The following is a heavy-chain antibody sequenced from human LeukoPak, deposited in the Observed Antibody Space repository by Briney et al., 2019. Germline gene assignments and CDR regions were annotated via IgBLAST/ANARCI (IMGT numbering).Heavy chain of an antibody. CDR3: ARDQYSGHWYYALDI. J-gene: IGHJ3*02. CDR2: ISSSISVI. CDR1: GFTFSSYS. Sequence: GGSLRLSCAASGFTFSSYSMNWVRQAPGKGLEWVSYISSSISVIYYADSVKGRFTISRDNAKNSLYLQMNSLRDEDTAVYYCARDQYSGHWYYALDIWGQGTMVTVSS. D-gene: IGHD6-19*01. V-gene: IGHV3-48*02.